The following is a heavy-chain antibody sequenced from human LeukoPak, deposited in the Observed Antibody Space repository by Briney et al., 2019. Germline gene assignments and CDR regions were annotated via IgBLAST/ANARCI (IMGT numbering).Heavy chain of an antibody. D-gene: IGHD3-10*01. CDR2: IWYDGSNK. CDR3: AKEAHRPVGSSFDY. V-gene: IGHV3-33*06. Sequence: GGSLRLSCAASGFTFSSYGMHWVRQAPGKGLEWVAVIWYDGSNKYYADSVKGRFTISRDNSKNTLYLQMNSLRAEDTAVYYCAKEAHRPVGSSFDYWGQGTLVTVSS. CDR1: GFTFSSYG. J-gene: IGHJ4*02.